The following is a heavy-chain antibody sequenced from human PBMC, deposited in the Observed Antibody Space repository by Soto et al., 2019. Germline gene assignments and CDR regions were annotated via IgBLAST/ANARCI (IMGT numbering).Heavy chain of an antibody. V-gene: IGHV3-23*01. D-gene: IGHD2-2*01. CDR1: GFTFSSYA. J-gene: IGHJ4*02. CDR3: AKDVGLPYCSRTSCSTLDY. CDR2: ISGSADNT. Sequence: EVQLLESGGGLVQPGGSLRLSCAASGFTFSSYAMNWVRRAPGKGLEWVSAISGSADNTYYADSVKGRFTISRDNSKNTLYLQMNSLRAEDTAVYYCAKDVGLPYCSRTSCSTLDYWGQGTLVTVSS.